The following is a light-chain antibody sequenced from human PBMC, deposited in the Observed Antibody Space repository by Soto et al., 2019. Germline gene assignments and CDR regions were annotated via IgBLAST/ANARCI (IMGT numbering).Light chain of an antibody. J-gene: IGKJ2*01. V-gene: IGKV3-15*01. CDR1: QSVSSN. CDR2: GAS. CDR3: QQYNEWSPYT. Sequence: EIVMTQSPATLSVSPGERATLSCRASQSVSSNLAWYQQKPGQAPRLLIYGASTRATGIPARFSGSGSGTEFTLTISSLQSEDFAVYYCQQYNEWSPYTFRQGTKLEIK.